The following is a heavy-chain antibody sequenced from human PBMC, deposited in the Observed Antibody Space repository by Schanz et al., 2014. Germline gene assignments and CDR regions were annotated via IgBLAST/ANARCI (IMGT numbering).Heavy chain of an antibody. Sequence: EVQLLESGGGLVQPGGSLRLSCAASGFTFSSYAMSWVRQIPGKGLEWVSGISGSGASTYYADSVKGRFTISRDNFKGALYLQMSSLRAEDTAVYYCLAPDYGMDVWGQGTTVTVSS. CDR2: ISGSGAST. V-gene: IGHV3-23*01. CDR3: LAPDYGMDV. CDR1: GFTFSSYA. J-gene: IGHJ6*02.